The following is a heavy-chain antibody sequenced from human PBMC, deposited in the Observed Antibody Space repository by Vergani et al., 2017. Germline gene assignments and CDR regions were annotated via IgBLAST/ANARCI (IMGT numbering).Heavy chain of an antibody. D-gene: IGHD3-3*01. CDR3: ASRRFLERLLSRRGLSEGDAFDL. V-gene: IGHV4-61*02. Sequence: QVQLHESGPGLVKPSETLSLICSVSGVSMQSGSFYWTWIRQTAERRLEWMGRVYPSGTTNYNPSLNGRVTIFVDKSKNLLSLRLNSVTAADTAVYYCASRRFLERLLSRRGLSEGDAFDLWGQGTRVTVSS. CDR1: GVSMQSGSFY. J-gene: IGHJ3*01. CDR2: VYPSGTT.